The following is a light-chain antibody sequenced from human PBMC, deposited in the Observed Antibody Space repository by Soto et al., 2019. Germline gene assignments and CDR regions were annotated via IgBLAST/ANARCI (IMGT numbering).Light chain of an antibody. CDR1: QRVSSSY. Sequence: EMVLTQSPGTLSLSPGERATLSCRASQRVSSSYLAWYQQKPGQAPRLLIYGASSRATGIPDRLSGSGSGTDFTLTLSRLEPDDFAVYYCQQYGSSPYTFGQGTKLEIK. CDR2: GAS. V-gene: IGKV3-20*01. CDR3: QQYGSSPYT. J-gene: IGKJ2*01.